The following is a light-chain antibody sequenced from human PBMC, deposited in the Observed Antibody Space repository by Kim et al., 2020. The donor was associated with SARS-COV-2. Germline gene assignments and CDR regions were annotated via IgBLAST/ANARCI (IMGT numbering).Light chain of an antibody. CDR3: QKSDNAPWT. CDR2: APS. Sequence: DIQMTQSPASLSASVGDGVTITCRASQDIANYLVWYQQKPVKVPRVLVHAPSALKSGVPSRFSGSRSGTDFTLTISNLQPEDVATYSCQKSDNAPWTFGQGTTVDIK. J-gene: IGKJ1*01. CDR1: QDIANY. V-gene: IGKV1-27*01.